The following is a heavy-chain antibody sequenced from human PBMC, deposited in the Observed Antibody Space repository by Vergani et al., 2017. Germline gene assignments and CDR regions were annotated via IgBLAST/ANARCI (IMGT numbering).Heavy chain of an antibody. V-gene: IGHV4-59*11. D-gene: IGHD6-19*01. CDR3: ASDTHSGQKADR. J-gene: IGHJ5*02. CDR1: FDSIRNLY. CDR2: IHYSENT. Sequence: VQLQESGPGLVKSSETLSLTCSVSFDSIRNLYFNWIREPPGKGLEWIGSIHYSENTNYNPSLKTRVTISVDTSKTQFSLTLTSVTAADTAVYYCASDTHSGQKADRWGQGILVTVTS.